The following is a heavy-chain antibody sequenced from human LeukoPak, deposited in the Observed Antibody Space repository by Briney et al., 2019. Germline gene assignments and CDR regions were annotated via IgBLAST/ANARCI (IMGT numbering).Heavy chain of an antibody. CDR1: GGSISSGDYY. J-gene: IGHJ4*02. V-gene: IGHV4-30-4*02. CDR3: ASLGPYGDYTASFDY. D-gene: IGHD4-17*01. CDR2: IYYSGST. Sequence: SETLSLTCTVSGGSISSGDYYWSWIRQPPGKGLEWIGYIYYSGSTYYNPSLKSRVAISVDTSKNQFSLKLSSVTAVDTAVYYCASLGPYGDYTASFDYWGQGTLVTVSS.